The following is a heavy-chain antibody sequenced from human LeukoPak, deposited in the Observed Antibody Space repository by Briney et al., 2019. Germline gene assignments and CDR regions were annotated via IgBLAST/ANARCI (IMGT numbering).Heavy chain of an antibody. CDR3: ARGLQDCFDP. CDR1: GGSISSGGYS. J-gene: IGHJ5*02. V-gene: IGHV4-30-2*05. Sequence: SETLSLTCAVSGGSISSGGYSWSWIRQPPGKGLEWIGYIYHSGSTYYNPPLKSRVTISVDTSKNQFSLKLSSVTAADTAVYYCARGLQDCFDPWGQGTLVTVSS. D-gene: IGHD5-24*01. CDR2: IYHSGST.